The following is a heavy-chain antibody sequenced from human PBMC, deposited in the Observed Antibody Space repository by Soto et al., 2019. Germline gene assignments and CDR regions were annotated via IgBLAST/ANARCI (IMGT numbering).Heavy chain of an antibody. CDR2: IYYSGST. CDR3: ARVLIGLDILTGRASYYFDY. D-gene: IGHD3-9*01. J-gene: IGHJ4*02. Sequence: SENLSLTCTVSGGSISSYYWSWIRQPPGKGLEWIGYIYYSGSTNYNPSLKSRVTLSVDTSKNQFSLKLSSVTAADTAVYYCARVLIGLDILTGRASYYFDYWGQGTLVTVSS. CDR1: GGSISSYY. V-gene: IGHV4-59*01.